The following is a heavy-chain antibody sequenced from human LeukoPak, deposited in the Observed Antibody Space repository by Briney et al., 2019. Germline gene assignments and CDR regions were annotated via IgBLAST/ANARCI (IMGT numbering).Heavy chain of an antibody. CDR2: INPNSGGT. D-gene: IGHD2-15*01. V-gene: IGHV1-2*02. Sequence: ASVKVSCKASGYTFTGYCMHWVRQAPGQGLEWMGWINPNSGGTNYAQKFQGRVTMTRDTSISTAYMELSRLRSDDTAVYYCARAWGPGGGSCYSYWGQGTLVTVSS. J-gene: IGHJ4*02. CDR1: GYTFTGYC. CDR3: ARAWGPGGGSCYSY.